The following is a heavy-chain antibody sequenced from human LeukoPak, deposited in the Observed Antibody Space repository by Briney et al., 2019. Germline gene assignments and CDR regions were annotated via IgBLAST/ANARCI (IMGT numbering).Heavy chain of an antibody. CDR3: ARQGGPGIDGMDV. J-gene: IGHJ6*02. CDR1: GGSVSSSSYY. CDR2: IYYSGTT. D-gene: IGHD2-15*01. V-gene: IGHV4-39*01. Sequence: SETPSLTCTVSGGSVSSSSYYWGWIRQPPGKGLEWIGSIYYSGTTYYNPSLKTRVTISVDTSKNQFSLRLSSLTAADTAVYYCARQGGPGIDGMDVWGQGTTVTVSS.